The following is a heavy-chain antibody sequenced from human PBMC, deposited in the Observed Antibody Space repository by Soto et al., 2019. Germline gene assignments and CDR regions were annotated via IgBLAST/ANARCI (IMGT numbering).Heavy chain of an antibody. CDR3: AREARDFWSGYSDY. J-gene: IGHJ4*02. CDR1: GFTVSSNY. CDR2: IYSGGST. V-gene: IGHV3-66*01. D-gene: IGHD3-3*01. Sequence: EVQLVESGGGLVQPGGSLRLSCAASGFTVSSNYMSWVRQAPGKGLERVSVIYSGGSTYYADSVKGRFTIFRDNSKNTLYLQMNSLRAEDTAVYYCAREARDFWSGYSDYWGQGTLVTVSS.